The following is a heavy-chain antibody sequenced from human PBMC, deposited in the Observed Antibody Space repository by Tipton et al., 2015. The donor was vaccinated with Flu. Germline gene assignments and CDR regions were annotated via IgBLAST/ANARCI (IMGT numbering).Heavy chain of an antibody. Sequence: TLSLTCTVSGDSVTSRFYWGWIRQSPGRGLEWIGSVYYGGGTYYNPSLKSRVTFSIDTSRNQFSLRLSSVAAADTALYYCAAYIYDTHGPIIDRWGQGTLVPFSS. V-gene: IGHV4-39*01. CDR2: VYYGGGT. CDR3: AAYIYDTHGPIIDR. J-gene: IGHJ5*02. CDR1: GDSVTSRFY. D-gene: IGHD5-18*01.